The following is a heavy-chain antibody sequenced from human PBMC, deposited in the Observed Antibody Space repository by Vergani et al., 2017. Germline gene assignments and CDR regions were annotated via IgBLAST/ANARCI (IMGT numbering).Heavy chain of an antibody. CDR2: IDPSDSYT. Sequence: EVQLVQSGAEVKKPGESLRISCKGSGYSFTSYWISWVRQMPGKGLEWMGRIDPSDSYTNYSPSFQGHVTISAYKSISTAYLQWSSLKASDTAMYYCARGAGGGWTEDWFDPWGQGTLVTVSS. CDR3: ARGAGGGWTEDWFDP. CDR1: GYSFTSYW. J-gene: IGHJ5*02. V-gene: IGHV5-10-1*03. D-gene: IGHD6-19*01.